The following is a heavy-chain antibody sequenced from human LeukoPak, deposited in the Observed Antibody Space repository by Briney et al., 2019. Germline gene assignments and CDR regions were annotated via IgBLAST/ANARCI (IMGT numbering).Heavy chain of an antibody. CDR1: EYTFNSYW. Sequence: GEPLKISCKGSEYTFNSYWIAWVRQMPGKGLEWMGIIYPGDSDTRYSPSFQGQVTISADKSTSTAYLQWSSLKASDTAMYYCARRYGRPFDYWGQGTLVTVSS. D-gene: IGHD4-17*01. J-gene: IGHJ4*02. CDR3: ARRYGRPFDY. V-gene: IGHV5-51*01. CDR2: IYPGDSDT.